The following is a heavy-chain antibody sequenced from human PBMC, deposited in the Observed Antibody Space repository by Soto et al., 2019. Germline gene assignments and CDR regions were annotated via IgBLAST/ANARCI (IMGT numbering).Heavy chain of an antibody. CDR3: ARHYASGNYLSPRALYGMDV. D-gene: IGHD3-10*01. Sequence: QLQLQESGPGLVKPSETLSLTCTVSGGSISSTTYYWGWIRQPPGKGLEWIGSIYYSGNTYYNPSLKRRVTISVDTSENQFYPKLRSVTAADPAVYYCARHYASGNYLSPRALYGMDVWGQGATVTVSS. V-gene: IGHV4-39*01. J-gene: IGHJ6*02. CDR1: GGSISSTTYY. CDR2: IYYSGNT.